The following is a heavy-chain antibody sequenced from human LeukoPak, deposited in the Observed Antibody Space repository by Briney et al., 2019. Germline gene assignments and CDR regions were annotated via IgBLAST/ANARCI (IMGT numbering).Heavy chain of an antibody. V-gene: IGHV3-48*01. CDR1: GFTFSSYS. D-gene: IGHD4-23*01. Sequence: GGSLRLSCAASGFTFSSYSMNWVRQAPGKGLKWVSYISSSSSTIYYADSVKGRFIISRDNAKNSLYLQMNSLRAEDTAVYYCARDQGVVRSDWFDPWGQGTLVTVSS. J-gene: IGHJ5*02. CDR3: ARDQGVVRSDWFDP. CDR2: ISSSSSTI.